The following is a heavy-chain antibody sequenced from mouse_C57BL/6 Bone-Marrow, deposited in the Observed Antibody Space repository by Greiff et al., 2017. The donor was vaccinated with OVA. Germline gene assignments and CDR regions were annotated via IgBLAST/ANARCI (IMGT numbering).Heavy chain of an antibody. D-gene: IGHD2-4*01. J-gene: IGHJ3*01. V-gene: IGHV1-64*01. CDR3: ARWNYEYDGAAWFAY. CDR1: GYTFTSYW. CDR2: IHPNSGST. Sequence: QVQLQQPGAELVKPGASVKLSCKASGYTFTSYWMHWVKQRPGQGLEWIGMIHPNSGSTNYNEKFKSKATLTVDKSSSTAYMQLSSLTSEDSAVYYCARWNYEYDGAAWFAYWGQGTLVTVSA.